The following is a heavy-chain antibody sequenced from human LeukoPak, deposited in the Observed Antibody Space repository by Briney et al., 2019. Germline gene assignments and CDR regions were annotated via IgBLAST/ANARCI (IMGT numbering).Heavy chain of an antibody. CDR3: ARGLDFWTGDKEIDY. D-gene: IGHD3/OR15-3a*01. V-gene: IGHV4-59*01. J-gene: IGHJ4*02. Sequence: SETLSLTCTVSGGSISRYYWNWIRQPPGKGLEWIGYIYHSGTTDYNPPLKSRVTISVDTPKNQFSLKLSSVTAADTAVYYCARGLDFWTGDKEIDYWGQGTLVTVSS. CDR2: IYHSGTT. CDR1: GGSISRYY.